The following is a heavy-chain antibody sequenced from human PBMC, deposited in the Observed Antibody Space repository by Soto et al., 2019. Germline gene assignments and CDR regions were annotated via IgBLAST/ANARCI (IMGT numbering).Heavy chain of an antibody. CDR1: GFAFSRFG. CDR3: VKHAHDILVVTNGGFGS. CDR2: ISSDGSNR. D-gene: IGHD3-9*01. Sequence: QVHLVESGGGVVQPGRSLRLSCAASGFAFSRFGMHWVRQAPGRGLEWVAGISSDGSNRHYVDSVKGRFTISRDNSRNTFLLKMNTLRPESVSLEFCVKHAHDILVVTNGGFGSWGQGTLFRFPS. J-gene: IGHJ5*02. V-gene: IGHV3-30*18.